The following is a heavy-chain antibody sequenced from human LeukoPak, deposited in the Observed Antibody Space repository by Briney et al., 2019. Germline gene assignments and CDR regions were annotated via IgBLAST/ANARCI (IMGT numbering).Heavy chain of an antibody. V-gene: IGHV3-53*01. Sequence: PGGSLRLSCAASGFTVSSNYMSWVRQAPGKGLEWVSVIYSGGSTYYADSVKGRFTISRDNSKNTLYFQMNNLRAEDTAVFYCARGVGGYFDWYFDYWGQGTLVTVSS. D-gene: IGHD3-9*01. CDR3: ARGVGGYFDWYFDY. J-gene: IGHJ4*02. CDR2: IYSGGST. CDR1: GFTVSSNY.